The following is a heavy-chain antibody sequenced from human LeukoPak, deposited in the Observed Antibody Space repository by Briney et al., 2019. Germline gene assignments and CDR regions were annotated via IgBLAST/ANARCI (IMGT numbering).Heavy chain of an antibody. Sequence: GESLKISCKGSGYSFTSYWIGWVRQMPGKGLEWMGIIYPGDSDTRYSPSFQGQVTISADKSISTAYLQWSSLKASGTAMYYCARRRIVVVPAALDWFDPWGQGTLVTVSS. D-gene: IGHD2-2*01. J-gene: IGHJ5*02. CDR3: ARRRIVVVPAALDWFDP. CDR1: GYSFTSYW. V-gene: IGHV5-51*01. CDR2: IYPGDSDT.